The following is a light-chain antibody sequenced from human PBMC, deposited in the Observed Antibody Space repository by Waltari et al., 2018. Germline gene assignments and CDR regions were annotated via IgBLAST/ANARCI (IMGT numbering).Light chain of an antibody. CDR1: QDINKY. Sequence: IQLTQSPSSLSASVGDRVTITCRVSQDINKYLAWYQQKPGKAPNLLIYAASTLPSGVPSRFSGSGSRTEFTLTSSSLHPEDFATYYQQQLNSYQWTFGQGTKVEIK. CDR2: AAS. V-gene: IGKV1-9*01. CDR3: QQLNSYQWT. J-gene: IGKJ1*01.